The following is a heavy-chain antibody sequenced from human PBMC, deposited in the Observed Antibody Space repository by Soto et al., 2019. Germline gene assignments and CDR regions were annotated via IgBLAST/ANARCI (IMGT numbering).Heavy chain of an antibody. V-gene: IGHV3-7*01. D-gene: IGHD3-16*02. J-gene: IGHJ4*02. CDR1: GFTFTSYW. CDR3: ARVPWGSYRYGAF. CDR2: IKQDGSEK. Sequence: GGSLRLSCAASGFTFTSYWMSWVRQAPGKGLEWVANIKQDGSEKYYVDSVRGRFTISRDNAKNSLYLQMNSLRAEDTAVYYCARVPWGSYRYGAFWGQGTLVTVSS.